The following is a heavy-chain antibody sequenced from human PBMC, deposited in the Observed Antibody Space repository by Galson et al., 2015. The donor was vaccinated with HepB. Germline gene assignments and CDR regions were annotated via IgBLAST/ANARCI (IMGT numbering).Heavy chain of an antibody. V-gene: IGHV3-30-3*01. CDR3: ARDLPLHPYDH. Sequence: SLRLSCAASGFTFSSYAMHWVRQAPGKGLEWVAVISYDGSNKYYADSVKGRFTISRDNSKNTLYLQMNSLRAEDTAVYYCARDLPLHPYDHWGQGTLVTVSS. CDR2: ISYDGSNK. J-gene: IGHJ4*02. D-gene: IGHD5-12*01. CDR1: GFTFSSYA.